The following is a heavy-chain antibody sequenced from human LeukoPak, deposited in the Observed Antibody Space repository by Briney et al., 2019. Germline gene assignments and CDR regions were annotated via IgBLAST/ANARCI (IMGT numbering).Heavy chain of an antibody. J-gene: IGHJ4*02. CDR3: ARGYYYGSGSFFDY. CDR2: ISSSGSTI. CDR1: GFTFSSYE. Sequence: GGSLRLSCAASGFTFSSYEMNWVRQAPGKGLEWVSYISSSGSTISYADSVKGRFTISRDNAKNSLYLQMNSLRAEDTAVYYCARGYYYGSGSFFDYWGQGTLVAVSS. V-gene: IGHV3-48*03. D-gene: IGHD3-10*01.